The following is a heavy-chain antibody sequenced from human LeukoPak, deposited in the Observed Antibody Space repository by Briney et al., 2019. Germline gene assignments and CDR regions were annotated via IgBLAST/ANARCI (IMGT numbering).Heavy chain of an antibody. CDR1: GYTFTDYW. V-gene: IGHV5-51*01. Sequence: GESLKISCAASGYTFTDYWIAWVRQVPGIGLEWMGIIFPGDSDTRYSPSFQGQVTISADKSISTAYLQWNTLKASDTAIYYCARTVRLGGDSDSLLGYWGRGTSVTVSS. D-gene: IGHD2-21*02. CDR2: IFPGDSDT. J-gene: IGHJ4*02. CDR3: ARTVRLGGDSDSLLGY.